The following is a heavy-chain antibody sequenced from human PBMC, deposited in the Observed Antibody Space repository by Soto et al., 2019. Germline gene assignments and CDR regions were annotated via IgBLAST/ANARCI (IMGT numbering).Heavy chain of an antibody. V-gene: IGHV3-53*01. D-gene: IGHD3-3*01. CDR3: AASPWDFWSGYYKGTYYYGMDI. CDR1: GFTVSSNY. J-gene: IGHJ6*02. CDR2: IYSGGST. Sequence: GVSLRLSCAASGFTVSSNYMSWVRQAPGKGLEWVSVIYSGGSTYYADSVKGRFTISRDNSKNTLYLQMNSLRAEDTAVYYCAASPWDFWSGYYKGTYYYGMDIWGQGTTVNGSS.